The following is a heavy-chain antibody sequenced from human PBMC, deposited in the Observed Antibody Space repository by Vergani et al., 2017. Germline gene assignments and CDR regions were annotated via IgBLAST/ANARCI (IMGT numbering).Heavy chain of an antibody. D-gene: IGHD2-21*01. CDR3: AREKGSGGILWLDAFDI. V-gene: IGHV1-18*01. CDR1: GYTFTNYG. Sequence: QVHLVQSGAEVKKPGASVKVSCKASGYTFTNYGISWMRQAPGQGLEWMGWISAYNDNTNYAQKVQGRVTMTTDTSTSTAYMELRSLRSDDTDVYYCAREKGSGGILWLDAFDIWGQGTMVSVSS. J-gene: IGHJ3*02. CDR2: ISAYNDNT.